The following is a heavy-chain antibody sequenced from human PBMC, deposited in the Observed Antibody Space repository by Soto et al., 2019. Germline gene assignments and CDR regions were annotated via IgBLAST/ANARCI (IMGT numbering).Heavy chain of an antibody. J-gene: IGHJ6*02. CDR3: ARGIRRGWWDSHYYYYDMDV. D-gene: IGHD6-19*01. CDR2: INHSGST. CDR1: GGSFSGYY. V-gene: IGHV4-34*01. Sequence: KTSETLSLTCAVYGGSFSGYYWSWIRQPPGKGLEWIGEINHSGSTNYNPSLKSRVTISVDTSKNQFSLKLSSVTAADTAVYYCARGIRRGWWDSHYYYYDMDVWGQGTTVTVSS.